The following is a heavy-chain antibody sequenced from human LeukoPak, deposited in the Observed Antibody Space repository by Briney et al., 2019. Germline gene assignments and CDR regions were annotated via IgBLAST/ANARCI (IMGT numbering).Heavy chain of an antibody. CDR3: ARLRSGSIDD. CDR1: GDPISGNY. D-gene: IGHD3-22*01. J-gene: IGHJ4*02. CDR2: IYYSGST. Sequence: SETLSLTCTVSGDPISGNYWTWIRQPPGKGLEWIGYIYYSGSTNYNASLKSRVTISVDTSKNQFSLKLSSVTAADTAVYYCARLRSGSIDDWGQGALVTVSS. V-gene: IGHV4-59*08.